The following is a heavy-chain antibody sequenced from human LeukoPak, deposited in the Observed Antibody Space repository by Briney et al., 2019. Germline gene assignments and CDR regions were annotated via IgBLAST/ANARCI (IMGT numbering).Heavy chain of an antibody. D-gene: IGHD2/OR15-2a*01. CDR3: ARGQYFSTTYYFDY. V-gene: IGHV3-7*03. CDR1: ELTFSSYW. J-gene: IGHJ4*02. CDR2: IKQDGGQI. Sequence: GRSLRLSCAASELTFSSYWMSWVRQAPGKGLEWVANIKQDGGQIYYLESVKGRFTISRDNAKNSLFLQMNSLRAEDTAVYFCARGQYFSTTYYFDYWGQGTLVTVSS.